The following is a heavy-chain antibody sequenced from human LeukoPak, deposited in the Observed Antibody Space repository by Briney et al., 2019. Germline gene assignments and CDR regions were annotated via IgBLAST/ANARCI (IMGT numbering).Heavy chain of an antibody. V-gene: IGHV3-23*01. J-gene: IGHJ4*02. Sequence: PGGSLRLSCAASGFTFTSYAMSWVRQAPGEGLEWVSAISGDGTSTYYADSVKGRFTIFRDTSKDILYLQMNSLRAEDTAVYYCAKGLLTMIVVADYWGQGTLVTVPS. D-gene: IGHD3-22*01. CDR3: AKGLLTMIVVADY. CDR1: GFTFTSYA. CDR2: ISGDGTST.